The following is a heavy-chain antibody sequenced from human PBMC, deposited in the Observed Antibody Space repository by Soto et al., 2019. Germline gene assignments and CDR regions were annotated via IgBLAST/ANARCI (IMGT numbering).Heavy chain of an antibody. D-gene: IGHD6-6*01. V-gene: IGHV1-18*01. Sequence: ASVKVSCKASGYTFTSYGISWVRQAPGQGLEWMGWVSAYNGNTNYAQKLQGRVTMTTDTSTSTAYMELRSLRSDDTAVYYCARDTLVSARPIYYYGMDVWGKGTTVTVSS. CDR3: ARDTLVSARPIYYYGMDV. CDR2: VSAYNGNT. J-gene: IGHJ6*04. CDR1: GYTFTSYG.